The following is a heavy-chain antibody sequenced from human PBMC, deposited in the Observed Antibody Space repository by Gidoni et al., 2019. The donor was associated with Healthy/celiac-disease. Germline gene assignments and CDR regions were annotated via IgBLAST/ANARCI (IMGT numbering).Heavy chain of an antibody. J-gene: IGHJ3*02. D-gene: IGHD2-8*02. CDR3: ARARFLVVQARRAFDI. Sequence: QVQLQQWGAGLLKPSETLSLTCAVYGGSFSGYYWSWIRQPPGKGLEWIGEINHSGSTNYNPSLKSRVTISVDTSKNQFSLKLSSVTAADTAVYYCARARFLVVQARRAFDIWGQGTMVTVSS. CDR1: GGSFSGYY. V-gene: IGHV4-34*01. CDR2: INHSGST.